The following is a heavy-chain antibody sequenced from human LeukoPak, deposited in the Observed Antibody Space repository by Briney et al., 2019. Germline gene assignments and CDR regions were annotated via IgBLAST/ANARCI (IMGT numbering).Heavy chain of an antibody. CDR2: ISTTGGTT. CDR1: GLTFSSYG. Sequence: GGSLRLSCAASGLTFSSYGMSWVRQAPGRGLEWVSAISTTGGTTYYADSVRGRFTISRDNSRNTLYLQMNSLRAEDTALYFCAQWSRYFDYWGQGTLVTVSS. CDR3: AQWSRYFDY. V-gene: IGHV3-23*01. J-gene: IGHJ4*02. D-gene: IGHD1-26*01.